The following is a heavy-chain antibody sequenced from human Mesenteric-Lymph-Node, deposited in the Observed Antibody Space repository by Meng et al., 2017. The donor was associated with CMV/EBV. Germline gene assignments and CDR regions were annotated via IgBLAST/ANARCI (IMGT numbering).Heavy chain of an antibody. V-gene: IGHV3-48*03. D-gene: IGHD1-7*01. CDR3: AKGGKDWNYEPLDY. CDR2: ITSSGRTI. CDR1: GFTFSSYE. J-gene: IGHJ4*02. Sequence: GESLKISCAASGFTFSSYEMNWVRQAPGKGLEWVSYITSSGRTIYYADSVKGRFTISRDNAKNTLYLQMNSLRAEDTAVYYCAKGGKDWNYEPLDYWGQGSLVTVSS.